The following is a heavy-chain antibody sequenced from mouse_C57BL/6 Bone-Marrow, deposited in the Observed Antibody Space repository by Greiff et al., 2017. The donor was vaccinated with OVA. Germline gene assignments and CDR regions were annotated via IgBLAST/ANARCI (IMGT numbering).Heavy chain of an antibody. CDR2: ISDGGSYT. D-gene: IGHD2-5*01. J-gene: IGHJ1*03. V-gene: IGHV5-4*03. CDR1: GFTFSSYA. CDR3: ARGSYYSNHGYFDV. Sequence: EVMLVESGGGLVKPGGSLKLSCAASGFTFSSYAMSWVRQTPEKRLEWVATISDGGSYTYYPDNVKGRFTISRDNAKNKLYLQMSNLKSEDTAMYYCARGSYYSNHGYFDVWGTGTTVTVSS.